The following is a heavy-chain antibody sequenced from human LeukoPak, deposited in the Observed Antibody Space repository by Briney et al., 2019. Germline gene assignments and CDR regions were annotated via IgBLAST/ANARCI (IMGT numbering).Heavy chain of an antibody. CDR1: GYTFTSYA. CDR3: ARDLGTVTTFDY. Sequence: GASVKVSCKASGYTFTSYAMHWVRQAPGQRLEWMGWISAYNGNPNYAQKIQGRVTMTTDTSTSTAYMELRSLRSDDTAVYYCARDLGTVTTFDYWGQGTLVTVSS. J-gene: IGHJ4*02. D-gene: IGHD4-17*01. V-gene: IGHV1-18*01. CDR2: ISAYNGNP.